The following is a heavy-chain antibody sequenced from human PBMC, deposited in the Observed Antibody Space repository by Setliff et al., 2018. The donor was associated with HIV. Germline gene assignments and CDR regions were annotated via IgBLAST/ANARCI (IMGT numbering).Heavy chain of an antibody. Sequence: GASVKVSCKASGFIFTRYYIHWVRQAPGQGLEWMGRISPNSGGTQFAQRFQGRVALTRDTSISTAYMELSGLRSDDTAVYYCAKGQGPVDYWGQGTLVTVSS. CDR1: GFIFTRYY. J-gene: IGHJ4*02. CDR2: ISPNSGGT. V-gene: IGHV1-2*06. CDR3: AKGQGPVDY.